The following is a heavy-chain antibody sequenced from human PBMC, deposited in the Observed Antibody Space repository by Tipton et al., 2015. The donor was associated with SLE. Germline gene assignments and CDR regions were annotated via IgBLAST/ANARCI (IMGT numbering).Heavy chain of an antibody. CDR3: ARDARAGEFDY. CDR2: IYTSGST. D-gene: IGHD3-16*01. CDR1: GGSISSYY. Sequence: LRLSCTVSGGSISSYYWSWIRQSPGKGLEWIGYIYTSGSTNYNPSLKSRVTISADTSKNQFSLKLSSVTAADTAVYYCARDARAGEFDYWGQGTLVTVSS. V-gene: IGHV4-4*08. J-gene: IGHJ4*02.